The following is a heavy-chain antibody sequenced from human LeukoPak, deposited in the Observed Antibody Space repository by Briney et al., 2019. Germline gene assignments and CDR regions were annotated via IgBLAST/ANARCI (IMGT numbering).Heavy chain of an antibody. D-gene: IGHD2-2*02. V-gene: IGHV4-59*08. CDR3: ARVRGSYQLLYINWFDP. J-gene: IGHJ5*02. Sequence: PSETLSLTCTVSGGSISSYYWSWIRQPPGKGLEWIGYIYYSGSTNYNPSLKSRVTISVDTSKNQFFLKLSSVTAADTAVYYCARVRGSYQLLYINWFDPWGQGTLVTVSS. CDR1: GGSISSYY. CDR2: IYYSGST.